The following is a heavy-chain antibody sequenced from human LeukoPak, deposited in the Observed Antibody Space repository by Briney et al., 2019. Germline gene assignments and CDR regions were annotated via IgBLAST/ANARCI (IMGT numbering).Heavy chain of an antibody. Sequence: ASVKVSCKASGYTFTSYYMHWVRQAPGQGLEWMGIINPSGGSTSYAQKFQGRVTMTRDTSTSTVYMELSSLRSEDTAVYYCARDTDCGDYRRNAFDIWGQGTMVTVSS. V-gene: IGHV1-46*03. CDR2: INPSGGST. J-gene: IGHJ3*02. CDR3: ARDTDCGDYRRNAFDI. D-gene: IGHD4-17*01. CDR1: GYTFTSYY.